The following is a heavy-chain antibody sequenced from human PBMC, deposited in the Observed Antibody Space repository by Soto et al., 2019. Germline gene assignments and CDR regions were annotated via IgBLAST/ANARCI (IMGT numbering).Heavy chain of an antibody. CDR1: GFTFSNYA. V-gene: IGHV3-23*01. J-gene: IGHJ4*02. CDR2: IGASGGAT. D-gene: IGHD6-19*01. CDR3: AKHSVAGTNWDY. Sequence: GGSLRLSCAASGFTFSNYAMMWVRQAPGKGLEWVSTIGASGGATYYADSVKGRFTISRDNSRNTLYLQVNSLRADDTGVYYCAKHSVAGTNWDYWGQGTLVTVSS.